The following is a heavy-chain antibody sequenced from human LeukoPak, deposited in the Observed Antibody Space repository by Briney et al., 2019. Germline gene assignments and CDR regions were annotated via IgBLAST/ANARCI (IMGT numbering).Heavy chain of an antibody. J-gene: IGHJ4*02. CDR3: ARALGMTTVTTPYY. D-gene: IGHD4-17*01. V-gene: IGHV1-18*01. CDR1: GYTFTSYD. Sequence: ASVKVSCKASGYTFTSYDINWERQAPGQGLEWMGWISAYNGNTNYAQKLQGRVTMTTDTSTSTAYMELRSLRSDDTAVYYCARALGMTTVTTPYYWGQGTLVSVSS. CDR2: ISAYNGNT.